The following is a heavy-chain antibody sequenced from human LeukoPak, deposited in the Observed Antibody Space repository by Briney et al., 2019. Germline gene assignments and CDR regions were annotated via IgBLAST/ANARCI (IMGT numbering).Heavy chain of an antibody. CDR2: INHSGST. J-gene: IGHJ6*02. V-gene: IGHV4-34*01. CDR3: ARLPLGYCSSTSCYRGGYYYYGMDV. D-gene: IGHD2-2*01. CDR1: GGSFSGYY. Sequence: SETLSLTCAVYGGSFSGYYWSWIRQPPGKGLEWIGEINHSGSTNYNPSLKSRVTISVDTSKNQFSLKLSSVTAADTAVYYCARLPLGYCSSTSCYRGGYYYYGMDVWGQGTTVTVSS.